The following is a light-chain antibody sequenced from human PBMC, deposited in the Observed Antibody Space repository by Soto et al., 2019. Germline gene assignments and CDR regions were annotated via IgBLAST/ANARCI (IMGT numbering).Light chain of an antibody. J-gene: IGKJ2*01. V-gene: IGKV1-5*01. CDR3: QHYDVYPYT. CDR1: QTVVNL. Sequence: DIQMTQSPSTLSASVGDRVTITCRASQTVVNLAWYQQKPGKVPKLLIFQASTLETGVPSRFSGSGAGTEFTLSISSLQPDDFATYYCQHYDVYPYTFGQGTKLESK. CDR2: QAS.